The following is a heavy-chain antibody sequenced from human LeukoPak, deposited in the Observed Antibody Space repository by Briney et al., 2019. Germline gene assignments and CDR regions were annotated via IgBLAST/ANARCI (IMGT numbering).Heavy chain of an antibody. J-gene: IGHJ4*02. V-gene: IGHV3-66*01. CDR2: IYAGGST. Sequence: PGGSLRLSCAASGFSVSSKYVSWVRQAPGKGLEWVSVIYAGGSTYYADSVKGRFTMSRDNSKNTLYLQMNSLRPEDTAVYYCARDVISSGWYGGFDYWGQGTLVTVSS. D-gene: IGHD6-19*01. CDR1: GFSVSSKY. CDR3: ARDVISSGWYGGFDY.